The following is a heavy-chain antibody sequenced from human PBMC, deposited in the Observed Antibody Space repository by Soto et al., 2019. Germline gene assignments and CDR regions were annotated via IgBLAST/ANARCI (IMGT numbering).Heavy chain of an antibody. J-gene: IGHJ5*02. V-gene: IGHV4-59*01. CDR1: GGSISSYY. D-gene: IGHD2-15*01. CDR2: IYYSGST. Sequence: SETLSLTCTVSGGSISSYYWSWIRQPPGKGQEWIGYIYYSGSTSYNPSLKSRVTISVDTSKNQFSLKLSSVTAADTAVYYCARVGLGYCSGGSCYWFDPWGQGTLVTVSS. CDR3: ARVGLGYCSGGSCYWFDP.